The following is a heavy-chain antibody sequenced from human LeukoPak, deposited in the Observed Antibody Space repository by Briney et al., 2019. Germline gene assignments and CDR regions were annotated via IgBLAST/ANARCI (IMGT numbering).Heavy chain of an antibody. Sequence: GGSLRLSCAASGFTFSSYAMSWVRQAPGKGLEWVSAISGSGGSTYYADSVKGRLTISRDNSKNTLYLQMNSLRAEDTAVYYCANLTRDYGGACHYWGQGTLVTVSS. D-gene: IGHD4-17*01. J-gene: IGHJ4*02. CDR1: GFTFSSYA. CDR3: ANLTRDYGGACHY. CDR2: ISGSGGST. V-gene: IGHV3-23*01.